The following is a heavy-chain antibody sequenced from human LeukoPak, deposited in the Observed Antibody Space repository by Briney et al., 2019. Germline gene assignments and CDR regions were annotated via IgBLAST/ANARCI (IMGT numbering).Heavy chain of an antibody. CDR2: INAGNGNT. CDR1: GYTFTSYA. CDR3: ARDSMCTSCYTAYYYYGMDV. J-gene: IGHJ6*02. D-gene: IGHD2-2*02. V-gene: IGHV1-3*01. Sequence: ASVKVSCKASGYTFTSYAMHWVRQAPGQRLEWMGWINAGNGNTKYSQKFQGRVTITRDTSASTAYMELSSLRSEDTAVYYCARDSMCTSCYTAYYYYGMDVWGQGTTVTVS.